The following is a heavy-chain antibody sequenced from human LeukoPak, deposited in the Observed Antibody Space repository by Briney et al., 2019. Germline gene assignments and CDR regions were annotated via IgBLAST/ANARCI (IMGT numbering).Heavy chain of an antibody. CDR1: GGPFSGYF. CDR3: ARRYYYNLGSFPFDF. D-gene: IGHD3-10*01. V-gene: IGHV4-34*01. J-gene: IGHJ4*02. Sequence: SETLSLTCAVSGGPFSGYFWSWIRQPPGKGLEWIGEIHSSGTTNYNPSLNSRVTISEDTSKNQIYLNLRSVTAADTAVYYCARRYYYNLGSFPFDFWGQGTLVTVSS. CDR2: IHSSGTT.